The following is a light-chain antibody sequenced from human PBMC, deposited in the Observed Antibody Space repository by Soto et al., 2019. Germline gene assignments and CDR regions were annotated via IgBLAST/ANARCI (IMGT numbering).Light chain of an antibody. CDR2: GAS. CDR3: HQYSKWPPL. V-gene: IGKV3-15*01. Sequence: ETVMTQSPDTLSVSPGERVTLSCRASQIVSSSLAWYQQKPGQAPRLLIYGASTRATGIPARFSGSGSGTDFTLTISSLQSEDFAVYYCHQYSKWPPLFGGGTKVDI. CDR1: QIVSSS. J-gene: IGKJ4*01.